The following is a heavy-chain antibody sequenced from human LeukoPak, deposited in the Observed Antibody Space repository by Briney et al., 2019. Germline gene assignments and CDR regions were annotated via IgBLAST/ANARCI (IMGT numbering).Heavy chain of an antibody. D-gene: IGHD2-2*01. Sequence: GGSLRLSCAASGFTFSSYGVHWVRQAPGKGLEWVAVIWYDGSNKYYADSVKGRFTISRDNSKNTLYLQMNSLRAEDTAVYYCARSPPARRGYFDYWGQGTLVTVSS. CDR3: ARSPPARRGYFDY. J-gene: IGHJ4*02. CDR2: IWYDGSNK. V-gene: IGHV3-33*01. CDR1: GFTFSSYG.